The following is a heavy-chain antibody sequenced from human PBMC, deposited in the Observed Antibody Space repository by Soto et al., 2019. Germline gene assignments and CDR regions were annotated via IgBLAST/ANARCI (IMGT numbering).Heavy chain of an antibody. J-gene: IGHJ3*02. Sequence: PGGSLRLSCAASGFTFSSYSMNWVRQAPGKGLEWVSSISSSSSYIYYADSVKGRFTISRDNAKNSLYLQMNSLRAEDTAVYYCARDSLWLVRGPGDAFDIWGQGTMVTVSS. CDR1: GFTFSSYS. V-gene: IGHV3-21*01. D-gene: IGHD6-19*01. CDR3: ARDSLWLVRGPGDAFDI. CDR2: ISSSSSYI.